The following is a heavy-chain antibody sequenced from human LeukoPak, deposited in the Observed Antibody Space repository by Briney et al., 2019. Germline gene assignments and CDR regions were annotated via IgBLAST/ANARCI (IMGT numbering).Heavy chain of an antibody. V-gene: IGHV4-34*01. J-gene: IGHJ4*02. D-gene: IGHD3-16*01. CDR1: GGSISDNY. CDR2: INHSGST. CDR3: ARDSGGN. Sequence: PSETLSLTCTVSGGSISDNYWSWIRQPPGKGLEWIGEINHSGSTNYNPSLKSRATISVDTSKNQFSLKLSSVTAADTAVYYCARDSGGNWGQGTLVTVSS.